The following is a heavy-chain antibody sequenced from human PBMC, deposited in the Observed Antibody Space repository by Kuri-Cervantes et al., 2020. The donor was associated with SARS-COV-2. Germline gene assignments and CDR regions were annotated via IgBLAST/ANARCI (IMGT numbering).Heavy chain of an antibody. CDR2: ISGSGGST. CDR3: ARGPGYLDSSGYYYF. D-gene: IGHD3-22*01. J-gene: IGHJ4*02. V-gene: IGHV3-23*01. Sequence: GESLKISCAASGFTFSSYAMSWVRQAPGKGLEWVSVISGSGGSTYYADSVKGRFTISRDNSKNTLYLQMNSLRAEDTAVYYCARGPGYLDSSGYYYFWGQGTQVTVSS. CDR1: GFTFSSYA.